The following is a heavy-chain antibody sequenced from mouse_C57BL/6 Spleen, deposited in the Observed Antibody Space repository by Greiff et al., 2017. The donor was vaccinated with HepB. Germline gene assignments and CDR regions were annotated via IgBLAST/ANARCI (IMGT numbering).Heavy chain of an antibody. CDR3: AREEGTGPGFAY. Sequence: VQLQQPGAELVRPGSSVKLSCKASGYTFTSYWMHWVKQRPIQGLEWIGNIDPSDSETHYNQKFKDKATLTVDKSSSTAYMQRSSLTSEDSAVYYCAREEGTGPGFAYWGQGTLVTVSA. CDR2: IDPSDSET. D-gene: IGHD4-1*01. V-gene: IGHV1-52*01. CDR1: GYTFTSYW. J-gene: IGHJ3*01.